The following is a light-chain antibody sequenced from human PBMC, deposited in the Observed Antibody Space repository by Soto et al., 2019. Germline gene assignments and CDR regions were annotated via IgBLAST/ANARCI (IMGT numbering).Light chain of an antibody. V-gene: IGLV2-14*01. CDR2: EVT. Sequence: QSALTQPASVSGSPGQSITISCTGTTSDLGDYKYISWYQQHPGKVPKRIIYEVTNRPSGVSNRFSGSKSGNTASLTISGLQAEDEADDYCSLYTISRVFGGGTKLTVL. J-gene: IGLJ3*02. CDR1: TSDLGDYKY. CDR3: SLYTISRV.